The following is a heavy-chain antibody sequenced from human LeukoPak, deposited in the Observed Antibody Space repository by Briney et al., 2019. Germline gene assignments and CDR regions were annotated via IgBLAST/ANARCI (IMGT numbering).Heavy chain of an antibody. CDR2: ISSSSSTI. CDR1: GFTFSSYS. D-gene: IGHD5-18*01. J-gene: IGHJ4*02. CDR3: ASLYSYGFGGEFDY. Sequence: PGGSLRLSCAASGFTFSSYSMNWVRQAPGKGLKWVSYISSSSSTIYYADSVKGRFTISRDNAKNSLYLQMNSLRAEDTAVYYCASLYSYGFGGEFDYWGQGTLVTVSS. V-gene: IGHV3-48*01.